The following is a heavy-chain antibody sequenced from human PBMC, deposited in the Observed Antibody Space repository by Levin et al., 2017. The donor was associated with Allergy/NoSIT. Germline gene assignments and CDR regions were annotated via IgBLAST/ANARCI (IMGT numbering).Heavy chain of an antibody. J-gene: IGHJ4*02. Sequence: SCAASGFTFSNSDMNWVHQAPGKGLEWVSGVSWNGSRTHYADSVKGRFIISRDNSRNTLYLQTNSLRAEDTAVYYCVRNSNYDILTGCYPVRGGYFDYWGQGTLVTVSS. V-gene: IGHV3-35*01. D-gene: IGHD3-9*01. CDR3: VRNSNYDILTGCYPVRGGYFDY. CDR1: GFTFSNSD. CDR2: VSWNGSRT.